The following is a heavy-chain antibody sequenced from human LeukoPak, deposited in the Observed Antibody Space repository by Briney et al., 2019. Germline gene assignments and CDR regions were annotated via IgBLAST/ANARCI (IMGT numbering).Heavy chain of an antibody. V-gene: IGHV3-21*01. J-gene: IGHJ3*02. Sequence: GGSLRLSCAASGFTFSSYSMNWVRQAPGKGLEWVSSISSSSSYIYYADSVKGRFTISRDNAKNSLYLQMNSLRAEDTAVYYCAREGRQQLVLGAFDIWGQGTMVTVSS. D-gene: IGHD6-13*01. CDR1: GFTFSSYS. CDR3: AREGRQQLVLGAFDI. CDR2: ISSSSSYI.